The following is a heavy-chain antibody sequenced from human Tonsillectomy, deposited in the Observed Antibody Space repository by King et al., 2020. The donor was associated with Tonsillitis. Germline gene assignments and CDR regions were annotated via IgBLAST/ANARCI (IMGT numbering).Heavy chain of an antibody. V-gene: IGHV1-2*02. J-gene: IGHJ4*02. CDR2: LNPNSGGT. CDR3: VRAPDY. Sequence: QLVQSGAEVKKPGASVNVSCKASGYTFTGYYIHWVRQAPGQGLEWMGWLNPNSGGTNCAQKFQGRVTMTRATSNSTAYMELSSLRSDDTAVYYCVRAPDYWGRGTLVTVSS. CDR1: GYTFTGYY.